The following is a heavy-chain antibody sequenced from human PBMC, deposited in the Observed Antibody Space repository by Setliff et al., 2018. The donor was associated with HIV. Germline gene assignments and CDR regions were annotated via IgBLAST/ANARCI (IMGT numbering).Heavy chain of an antibody. J-gene: IGHJ4*02. CDR2: INQEGSDR. CDR1: GFTFTTFW. Sequence: GGSLRLSCAASGFTFTTFWMSWVRQAPGKGPEWVANINQEGSDRFYMDSVKGRFTTSRDNDRNAVYLQLNSLRAEDTAVYHCVRGVDYWGQGTPVTVSS. CDR3: VRGVDY. V-gene: IGHV3-7*01.